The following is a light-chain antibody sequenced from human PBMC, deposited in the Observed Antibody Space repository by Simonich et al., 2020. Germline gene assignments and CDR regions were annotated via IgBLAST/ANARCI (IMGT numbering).Light chain of an antibody. J-gene: IGKJ4*01. CDR2: AAS. V-gene: IGKV1-9*01. Sequence: DIQMTQSPSSLSASVGDRVTITCQASQDISNYLNWYQQKPGKAPKVLIYAASTLQSGVPSRFSGSGSGTEFTLTISSLQPEDFATYYCQQLNSYPLTFGGGTKVEIK. CDR3: QQLNSYPLT. CDR1: QDISNY.